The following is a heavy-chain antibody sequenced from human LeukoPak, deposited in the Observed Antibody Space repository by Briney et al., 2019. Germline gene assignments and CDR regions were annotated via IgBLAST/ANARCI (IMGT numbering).Heavy chain of an antibody. J-gene: IGHJ4*02. D-gene: IGHD6-6*01. Sequence: GGSLRLSCTASGFSFSGHWMHWARQLPGKGLVWVSRISPTGSTTSYADSVKGRFTVSRDNAKNTLYLQVNNLRAEDTAVYYCARGPNSNWSGLDFWGQGTLLTVTS. CDR2: ISPTGSTT. V-gene: IGHV3-74*01. CDR3: ARGPNSNWSGLDF. CDR1: GFSFSGHW.